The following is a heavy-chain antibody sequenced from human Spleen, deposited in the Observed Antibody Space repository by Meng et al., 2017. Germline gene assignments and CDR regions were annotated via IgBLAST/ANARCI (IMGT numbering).Heavy chain of an antibody. CDR2: INTDNENT. J-gene: IGHJ4*02. V-gene: IGHV1-18*01. Sequence: ASVKVSCKASGYTFTSYGISWVRQAPGQGLEWMGWINTDNENTHYAQELQGRVTMTTDIPTNTAYMELRSLRSDDTAVYYCTRKAGNCIRTTCYSLDYWGKGTLVTVSS. CDR1: GYTFTSYG. D-gene: IGHD2-2*01. CDR3: TRKAGNCIRTTCYSLDY.